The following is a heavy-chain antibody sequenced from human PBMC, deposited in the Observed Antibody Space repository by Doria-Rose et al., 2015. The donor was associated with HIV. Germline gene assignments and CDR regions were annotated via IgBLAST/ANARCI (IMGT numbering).Heavy chain of an antibody. J-gene: IGHJ4*02. CDR2: IFADDER. V-gene: IGHV2-26*01. CDR3: ARIKSSRWYHKYYFDF. Sequence: SGPVLVKPTETLTLTCTVSGVSLSSPGMGVSWIRQPPGKALEWLANIFADDERSYRTSLKSRLIISRRTSKRQVVLTMTDMDPVDTATYYCARIKSSRWYHKYYFDFWGQGTLVIVSA. CDR1: GVSLSSPGMG. D-gene: IGHD6-13*01.